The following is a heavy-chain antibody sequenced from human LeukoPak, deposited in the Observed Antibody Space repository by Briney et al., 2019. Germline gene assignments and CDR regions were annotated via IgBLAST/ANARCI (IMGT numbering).Heavy chain of an antibody. CDR2: INPNSGGT. D-gene: IGHD5-18*01. J-gene: IGHJ6*03. Sequence: ASVKVSCKASGYTFTGYYMHWVRQAPGQGLEWMGRINPNSGGTNYAQKFQGRVTMTRDTPISTAYMELSRLRSDDTAVYYCARKGYSYGYYYYYYMDVWGKGTTVTVSS. CDR3: ARKGYSYGYYYYYYMDV. V-gene: IGHV1-2*06. CDR1: GYTFTGYY.